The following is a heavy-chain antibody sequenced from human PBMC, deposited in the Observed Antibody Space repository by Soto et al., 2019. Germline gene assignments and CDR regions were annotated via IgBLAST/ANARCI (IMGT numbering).Heavy chain of an antibody. J-gene: IGHJ4*02. CDR1: GSSISRGGYS. V-gene: IGHV4-30-2*03. Sequence: TLSLTCAVSGSSISRGGYSWSWIRQPPGKGLERIGYIYHSGSTYYNPSLKSPVTISLDTSKNQFSLKLTSVTAADTAVYYCARHGYTSGRTYFDSWGQGTLVTVSS. CDR3: ARHGYTSGRTYFDS. CDR2: IYHSGST. D-gene: IGHD6-19*01.